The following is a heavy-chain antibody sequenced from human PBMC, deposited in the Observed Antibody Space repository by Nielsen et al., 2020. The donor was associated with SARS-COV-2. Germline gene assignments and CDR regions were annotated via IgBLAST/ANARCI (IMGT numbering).Heavy chain of an antibody. CDR1: GFTFSSYA. CDR3: ARHVYHGLDS. V-gene: IGHV3-23*01. D-gene: IGHD3-10*02. CDR2: ISGSGGST. J-gene: IGHJ4*02. Sequence: GGSLRLSCAASGFTFSSYAMSWVRQAPGKGLEWVSAISGSGGSTYYADSVKGRFTISRDNAKTSVYLQMNSLRAEDTAVYYCARHVYHGLDSWGQGTLVTVSS.